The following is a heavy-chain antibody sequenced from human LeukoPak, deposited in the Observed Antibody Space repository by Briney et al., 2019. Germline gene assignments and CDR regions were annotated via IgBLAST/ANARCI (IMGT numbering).Heavy chain of an antibody. CDR2: FDPEDGGT. Sequence: GASVKVSCKVSGYTLTELSMHWVRRAPGKGLEWMGGFDPEDGGTIYAQKFQGRVTMTEDTSTDTAYMELSSLRSEDTAVYYCATSSHYYDSSGRLFDYWGQGTLVTVSS. D-gene: IGHD3-22*01. V-gene: IGHV1-24*01. CDR3: ATSSHYYDSSGRLFDY. CDR1: GYTLTELS. J-gene: IGHJ4*02.